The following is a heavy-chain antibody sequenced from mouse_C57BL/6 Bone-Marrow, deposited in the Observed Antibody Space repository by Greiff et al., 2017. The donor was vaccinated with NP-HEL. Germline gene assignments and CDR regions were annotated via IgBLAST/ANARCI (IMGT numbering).Heavy chain of an antibody. CDR1: GFSLSTSGMG. CDR3: ARRAYGSSYGKHTHWYFDV. V-gene: IGHV8-12*01. D-gene: IGHD1-1*01. CDR2: IYWDDDK. Sequence: QVTLKVSGPGILQSSQTLSLTCSFSGFSLSTSGMGVSWIRQPSGKGLEWLAHIYWDDDKRYNPSLKSRLTISKDTSRNQVFLKTTSVDTAETATYYCARRAYGSSYGKHTHWYFDVWGTGTTVTVSS. J-gene: IGHJ1*03.